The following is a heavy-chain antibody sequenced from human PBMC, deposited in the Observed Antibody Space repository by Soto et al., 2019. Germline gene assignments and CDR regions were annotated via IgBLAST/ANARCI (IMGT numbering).Heavy chain of an antibody. Sequence: GGSLRLSCAASGFTFDDYGMSWVRQAPGKGLEWVSGINWNGGSTGYADSVKGRFTISRDNAKNSLYLQMNSLRAEDTALYYCARAPYGDYRGAFDYWGQGTLVTVSS. CDR3: ARAPYGDYRGAFDY. CDR1: GFTFDDYG. D-gene: IGHD4-17*01. J-gene: IGHJ4*02. CDR2: INWNGGST. V-gene: IGHV3-20*04.